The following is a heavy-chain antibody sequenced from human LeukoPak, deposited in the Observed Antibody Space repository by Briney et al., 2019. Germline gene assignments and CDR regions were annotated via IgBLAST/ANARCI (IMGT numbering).Heavy chain of an antibody. V-gene: IGHV1-58*01. Sequence: GASVKVSCKASGFTFTSSAVQWVRQARGQRLEWIGWIVVGSGNTNYAQKFQERVTITRDMSTSTAYMELSSLRSEDTAVYYCAADCSSTSCYFDWGQGTLVTVSS. D-gene: IGHD2-2*01. CDR1: GFTFTSSA. J-gene: IGHJ4*02. CDR2: IVVGSGNT. CDR3: AADCSSTSCYFD.